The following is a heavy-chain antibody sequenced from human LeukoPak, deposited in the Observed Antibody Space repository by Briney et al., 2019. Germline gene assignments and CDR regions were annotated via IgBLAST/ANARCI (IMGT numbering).Heavy chain of an antibody. CDR1: GGSFSGYY. CDR2: INHSGST. J-gene: IGHJ4*02. V-gene: IGHV4-34*01. D-gene: IGHD6-19*01. Sequence: SETLSLTCAVYGGSFSGYYWSWIRQPPGKGLEWIGEINHSGSTNYNPSLKSRVTISVDTSKNQSSLKLSSVTAADTAVYYCARISSGCLDYWGQGTLVTVSS. CDR3: ARISSGCLDY.